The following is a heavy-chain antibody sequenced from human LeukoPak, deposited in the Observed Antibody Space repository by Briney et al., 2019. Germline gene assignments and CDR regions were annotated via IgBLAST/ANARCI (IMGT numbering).Heavy chain of an antibody. CDR3: ARVDCSGGSCYFDY. CDR1: GLTFSRYW. D-gene: IGHD2-15*01. V-gene: IGHV3-74*01. J-gene: IGHJ4*02. CDR2: INSDGSST. Sequence: GGSLRLTCAASGLTFSRYWMHWVRQTPGKGLVWVSRINSDGSSTRYADSVKGRFTISRDNAKNTLDLQMSSLRAEDTAVYYCARVDCSGGSCYFDYWGQGTLVTVSS.